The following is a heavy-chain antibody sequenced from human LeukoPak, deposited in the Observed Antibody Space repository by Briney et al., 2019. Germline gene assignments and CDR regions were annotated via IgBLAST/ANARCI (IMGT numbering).Heavy chain of an antibody. CDR3: AKNNDIIAVSGRPDY. J-gene: IGHJ4*02. CDR1: GFTFSGYV. V-gene: IGHV3-23*01. Sequence: GGSLRLSCVASGFTFSGYVMTWVRQAPGKGLEWVSSLTGSGDNTYYADSVKGRFTISRDNSRKTLYLQMNSLTVGDPAVYYCAKNNDIIAVSGRPDYWGQGTLVAVSS. D-gene: IGHD6-13*01. CDR2: LTGSGDNT.